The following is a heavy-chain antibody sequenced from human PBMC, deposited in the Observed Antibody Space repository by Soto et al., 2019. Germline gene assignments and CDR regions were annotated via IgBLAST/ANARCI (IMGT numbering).Heavy chain of an antibody. V-gene: IGHV1-69*01. D-gene: IGHD3-16*02. J-gene: IGHJ6*02. CDR1: GGPFSSQA. Sequence: QVQVEQSGAEVKKPGSSLKVSCKTSGGPFSSQAFNWVRQARGHGLEWMGGIIPLLGSTTYAQKFQDRVTFTADESTSTVYMELRSLRSEDTATYFCAMSDGRYFYYVIDVWGRGTTVTVSS. CDR3: AMSDGRYFYYVIDV. CDR2: IIPLLGST.